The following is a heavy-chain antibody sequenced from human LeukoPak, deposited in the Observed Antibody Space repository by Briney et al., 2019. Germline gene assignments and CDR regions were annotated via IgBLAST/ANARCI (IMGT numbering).Heavy chain of an antibody. Sequence: GGSLRLSCEASGFTFSSYWMSWVRQAPGKALEWVSSIGGSSSFIYYADSVRGRFTISRDNAKNSLYLQMNSLRAEDTAVYYCLRDDSGSYFGYWGQGTLVIVSS. CDR2: IGGSSSFI. CDR3: LRDDSGSYFGY. V-gene: IGHV3-21*06. D-gene: IGHD3-10*01. J-gene: IGHJ4*02. CDR1: GFTFSSYW.